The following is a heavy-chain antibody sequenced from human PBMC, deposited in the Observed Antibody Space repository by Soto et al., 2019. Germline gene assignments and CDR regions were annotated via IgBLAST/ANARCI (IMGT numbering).Heavy chain of an antibody. Sequence: QVQLVQSGAEVKKPGSSVKVSCKASGGTFSSYTISRVRQAPGQGLEWMGRIIPILGIANYAQKFQGRVTITADKSTSTAYMELSSLRSEDTAVYYCARDQGRSSTSFVAYWGQGTLVTVSS. CDR2: IIPILGIA. D-gene: IGHD2-2*01. CDR3: ARDQGRSSTSFVAY. J-gene: IGHJ4*02. CDR1: GGTFSSYT. V-gene: IGHV1-69*08.